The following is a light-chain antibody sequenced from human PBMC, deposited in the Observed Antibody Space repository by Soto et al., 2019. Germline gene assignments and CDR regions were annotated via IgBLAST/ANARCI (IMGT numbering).Light chain of an antibody. Sequence: EIVLTQSPGTLSFSPGERSTLSSRASQSVSSSYLAWYQQKPGQAPRLLIYGASSRATGIPDRFSGSGSGTDFTLTISRLEPEDFAVYYCQQYGSSPPWTFGQGTKV. CDR1: QSVSSSY. V-gene: IGKV3-20*01. CDR2: GAS. CDR3: QQYGSSPPWT. J-gene: IGKJ1*01.